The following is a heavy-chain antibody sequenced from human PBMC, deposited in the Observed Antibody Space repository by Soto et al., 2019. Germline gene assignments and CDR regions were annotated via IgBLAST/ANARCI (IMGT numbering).Heavy chain of an antibody. D-gene: IGHD6-13*01. Sequence: QLQLQESGPGLVKPSETLSLTCTVSGGSISSSSYYWGWIRQPPGKGLEWIGSIYYSGSTYYNPSLKLPVTISVDTSKNQFSLKLSSVTAADTAVYYCARHSGSSSWYVPASLIYFDYWGQGTLVTVSS. CDR2: IYYSGST. CDR3: ARHSGSSSWYVPASLIYFDY. J-gene: IGHJ4*02. V-gene: IGHV4-39*01. CDR1: GGSISSSSYY.